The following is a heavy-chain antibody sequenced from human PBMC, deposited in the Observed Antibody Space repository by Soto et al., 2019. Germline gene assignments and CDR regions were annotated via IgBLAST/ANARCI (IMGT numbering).Heavy chain of an antibody. V-gene: IGHV1-18*01. CDR1: GYTFTSYG. CDR2: ISAYNGNT. J-gene: IGHJ6*02. CDR3: ASGGIAVAGTIYYYYYGMDV. Sequence: QVQLVQSGAEVKKPGASVKVSCKASGYTFTSYGISWVRQAPGQGLEWMGWISAYNGNTNYAQKLQDRVTMTTDTSTSTAYMELRSLRSDDTAVYYCASGGIAVAGTIYYYYYGMDVWGQGTTVTVSS. D-gene: IGHD6-19*01.